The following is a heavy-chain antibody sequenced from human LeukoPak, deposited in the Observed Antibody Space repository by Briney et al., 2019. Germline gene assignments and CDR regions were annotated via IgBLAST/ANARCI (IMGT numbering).Heavy chain of an antibody. D-gene: IGHD1-26*01. Sequence: GGSLRLSCAASGFTFSSYSMNWVRQAPGKGLEWVSSISSSSSYIYYADSVRGRFTISRDNAKNSLFLQMNSLRAEDTAVYYCARDEWGDAFDIWGQGTMVTVFS. V-gene: IGHV3-21*01. CDR2: ISSSSSYI. CDR1: GFTFSSYS. CDR3: ARDEWGDAFDI. J-gene: IGHJ3*02.